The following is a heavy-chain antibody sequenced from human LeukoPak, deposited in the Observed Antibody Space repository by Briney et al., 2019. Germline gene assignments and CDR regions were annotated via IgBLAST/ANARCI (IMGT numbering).Heavy chain of an antibody. V-gene: IGHV3-20*01. CDR2: INWNGGST. Sequence: GGSLRLSCAASRFTFYEYVMSWVRHAPRKGLEWVSGINWNGGSTGYAISGKGRLTTSRDNANISLYLQINSLRAEDTALYNCVIDLCAAGIQYDAFVIWGQGTMATVSS. J-gene: IGHJ3*02. D-gene: IGHD6-13*01. CDR1: RFTFYEYV. CDR3: VIDLCAAGIQYDAFVI.